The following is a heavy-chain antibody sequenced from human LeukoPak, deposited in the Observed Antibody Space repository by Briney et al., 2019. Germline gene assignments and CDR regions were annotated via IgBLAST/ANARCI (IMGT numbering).Heavy chain of an antibody. CDR2: ISSSSSYI. CDR1: GFTFSSYS. Sequence: GGSLRLSCAASGFTFSSYSMNWVRQAPGKGLEWVLSISSSSSYIYYADSVKGRFTISRDNAKNSLYLQMNSLRAEDTAVYYCVRGAGTRGDYWGQGPWSPSPQ. J-gene: IGHJ4*02. V-gene: IGHV3-21*01. CDR3: VRGAGTRGDY. D-gene: IGHD3-10*01.